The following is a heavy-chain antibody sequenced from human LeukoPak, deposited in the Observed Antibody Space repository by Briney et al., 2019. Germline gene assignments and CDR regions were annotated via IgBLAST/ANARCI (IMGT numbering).Heavy chain of an antibody. D-gene: IGHD5-18*01. CDR2: IHYSGSS. J-gene: IGHJ4*02. CDR1: GGSISSSSYY. CDR3: ASLSGYSYGYGAY. V-gene: IGHV4-39*01. Sequence: SETLSLTCTVSGGSISSSSYYWGWIRQPPGKGLEWIGSIHYSGSSHYNPSLKSRVTISVDTSKSQFSLQLSSVTAADTDVYYCASLSGYSYGYGAYWGQGTLVTVSS.